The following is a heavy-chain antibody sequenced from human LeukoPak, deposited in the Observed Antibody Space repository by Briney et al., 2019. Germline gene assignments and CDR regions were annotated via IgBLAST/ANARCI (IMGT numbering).Heavy chain of an antibody. Sequence: GGSLRLSCAASGFTFSSYSMNWVRQAPGKGLEWVAVISYDGSNKYYADSVKGRFTISRDNSKNTLYLQMNSLRAEDTAVYYCAKMASGSYYFDYWGQGTLVTVSS. CDR3: AKMASGSYYFDY. D-gene: IGHD1-26*01. CDR1: GFTFSSYS. V-gene: IGHV3-30*18. J-gene: IGHJ4*02. CDR2: ISYDGSNK.